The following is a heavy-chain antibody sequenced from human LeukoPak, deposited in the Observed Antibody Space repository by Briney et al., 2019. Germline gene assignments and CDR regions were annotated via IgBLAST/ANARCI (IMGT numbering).Heavy chain of an antibody. J-gene: IGHJ6*04. CDR1: GFTFSSYA. CDR3: ARETPSSGGWLYYGMDV. Sequence: GGSLRLSCAASGFTFSSYAMHWVRQAPGKGLEWVAVISYDGSNKYYADSVKGRFTISRDNSKNTLYLQMNSLRAEDTAVYYWARETPSSGGWLYYGMDVWGKGTTVPVPS. V-gene: IGHV3-30-3*01. CDR2: ISYDGSNK. D-gene: IGHD6-19*01.